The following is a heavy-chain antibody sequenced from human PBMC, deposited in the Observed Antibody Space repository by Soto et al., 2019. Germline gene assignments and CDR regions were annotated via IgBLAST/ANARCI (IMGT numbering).Heavy chain of an antibody. CDR2: INHSGSA. V-gene: IGHV4-34*01. D-gene: IGHD1-26*01. CDR1: GGSFSGYI. CDR3: ARGLISGSHYSGGWYDFDS. J-gene: IGHJ4*02. Sequence: QVQLQQSGAGLLKPSETLSLTCDVYGGSFSGYIWTWIRQTPGKGLQWIGQINHSGSANYNPSLKSRVTISVHTSKSQFSLELSSVTAADTAVYYCARGLISGSHYSGGWYDFDSWGQGTQVTVSS.